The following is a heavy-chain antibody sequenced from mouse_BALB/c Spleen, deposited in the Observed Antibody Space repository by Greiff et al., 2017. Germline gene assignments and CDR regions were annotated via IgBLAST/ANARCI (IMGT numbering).Heavy chain of an antibody. J-gene: IGHJ2*01. CDR3: ARSDGYFFFDY. Sequence: VQLKESGPELVKPGASVKMSCKASGYTFTSYVMHWVKQKPGQGLEWIGYINPYNDGTKYNEKFKGKATLTSDKSSSTAYMELSSLTSEDSAVYYCARSDGYFFFDYWGQGTTLTVSS. D-gene: IGHD2-3*01. V-gene: IGHV1-14*01. CDR2: INPYNDGT. CDR1: GYTFTSYV.